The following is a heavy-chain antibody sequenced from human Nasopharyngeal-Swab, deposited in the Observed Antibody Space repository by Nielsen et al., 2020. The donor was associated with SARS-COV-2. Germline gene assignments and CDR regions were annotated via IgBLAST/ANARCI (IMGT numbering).Heavy chain of an antibody. D-gene: IGHD2-21*01. V-gene: IGHV3-23*01. Sequence: SLKISCDASGFTFNTYAISWVRQAPGKGLEWVSVISGSDYSTKYADSVKGRFTISRDNSKNTLYLQMNSLRAEDTAVYYCVKGPPAVIHYFDYWGQGTLVTVSS. CDR3: VKGPPAVIHYFDY. CDR1: GFTFNTYA. J-gene: IGHJ4*02. CDR2: ISGSDYST.